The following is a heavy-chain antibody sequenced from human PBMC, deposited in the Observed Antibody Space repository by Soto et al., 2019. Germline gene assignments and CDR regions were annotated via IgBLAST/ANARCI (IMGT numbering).Heavy chain of an antibody. CDR2: ISYDGSNK. Sequence: QVQLVESGGGVVQPGRSLRLSCAASGFTFSSYGMHWVRQAPGKGLEWVAVISYDGSNKYYADSVKGRFTISRDNSKNTLYLQMNRRRAEDTAVYYWAWDYGGLWGQGTLVTVSS. J-gene: IGHJ4*02. CDR3: AWDYGGL. V-gene: IGHV3-30*03. CDR1: GFTFSSYG. D-gene: IGHD4-17*01.